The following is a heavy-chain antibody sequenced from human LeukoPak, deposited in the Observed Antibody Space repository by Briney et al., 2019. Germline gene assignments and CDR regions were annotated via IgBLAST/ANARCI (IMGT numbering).Heavy chain of an antibody. D-gene: IGHD2-8*01. Sequence: SGTLSLTCAVSTYSISSDFYWGWVRQPPGQRLEWVGSIYHDYTTYYNPSLRGRVTLSLDMSRKQFSLELTSVTAADTATYYCANADTEDFFDFWGQGKLVTVSS. V-gene: IGHV4-38-2*01. CDR3: ANADTEDFFDF. CDR1: TYSISSDFY. J-gene: IGHJ4*02. CDR2: IYHDYTT.